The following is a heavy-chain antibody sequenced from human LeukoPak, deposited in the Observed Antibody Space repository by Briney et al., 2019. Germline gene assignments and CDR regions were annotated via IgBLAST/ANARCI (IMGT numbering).Heavy chain of an antibody. V-gene: IGHV4-38-2*01. J-gene: IGHJ5*02. CDR1: GYSISSGYY. CDR2: IYHSGST. CDR3: ARHPVFLEWLANWFDP. Sequence: SETLSLTXAVSGYSISSGYYWGWIRQPPGKGLEWIGSIYHSGSTYYNPSLKSRVTISVDTSKNQFSLKLSSVTAADTAVYYCARHPVFLEWLANWFDPWGQRTLVTVSS. D-gene: IGHD3-3*01.